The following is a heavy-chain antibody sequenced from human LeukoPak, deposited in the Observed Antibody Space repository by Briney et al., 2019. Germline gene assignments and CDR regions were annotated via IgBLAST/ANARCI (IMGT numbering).Heavy chain of an antibody. CDR2: ISSST. D-gene: IGHD6-19*01. CDR3: ATRTYSSGWYTFDY. V-gene: IGHV3-23*01. J-gene: IGHJ4*02. CDR1: GFPFSSYA. Sequence: GGPLRLSCAASGFPFSSYAMMWVPQAPGKGLEWGSGISSSTYYADSVRGRFTISRNNSKNTLYLQMNSLRAEDTAVYYCATRTYSSGWYTFDYWGQGTLVTVSS.